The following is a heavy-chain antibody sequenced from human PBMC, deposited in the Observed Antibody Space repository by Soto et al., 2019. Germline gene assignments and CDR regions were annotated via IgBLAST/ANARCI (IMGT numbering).Heavy chain of an antibody. Sequence: EVQLVESGRGLVQPGGSLRLYCAASGFTFSSYNMNWVRQAPGKGLEWVSYISSSSSTIYYADSVKGRFTISRDNAKKSLYLQLNSLRAEDTAVYYCARPGVPSDFYYYMDVWGKGTTVTVSS. CDR2: ISSSSSTI. J-gene: IGHJ6*03. D-gene: IGHD7-27*01. CDR3: ARPGVPSDFYYYMDV. V-gene: IGHV3-48*01. CDR1: GFTFSSYN.